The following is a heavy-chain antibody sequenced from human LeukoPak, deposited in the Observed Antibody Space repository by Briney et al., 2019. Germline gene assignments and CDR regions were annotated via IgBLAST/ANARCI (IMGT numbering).Heavy chain of an antibody. CDR2: ISNDGTNK. J-gene: IGHJ4*02. CDR3: ARDQEGY. V-gene: IGHV3-30*03. CDR1: GFAFNNYG. Sequence: PGGSLRLSCAASGFAFNNYGMHWVRQAPGRGLEWVAVISNDGTNKYYVDSVKGRFTISRDNSKNSLYLQMNSLRAEDTAVYFCARDQEGYWGQGTLVTVSS.